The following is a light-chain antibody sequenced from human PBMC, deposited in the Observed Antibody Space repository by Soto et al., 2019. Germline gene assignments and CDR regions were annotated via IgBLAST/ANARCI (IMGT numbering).Light chain of an antibody. Sequence: EIVMTQSPATLSVSPGESATLSCRASQSISSSKLAWYQQNPGQAPRLLMYGASNRATGIPARFSGSGSGTEFNLTISSLQSEDFAVYYCQQYDYWPRTFGQGTKVEIK. V-gene: IGKV3-15*01. CDR2: GAS. CDR1: QSISSS. J-gene: IGKJ1*01. CDR3: QQYDYWPRT.